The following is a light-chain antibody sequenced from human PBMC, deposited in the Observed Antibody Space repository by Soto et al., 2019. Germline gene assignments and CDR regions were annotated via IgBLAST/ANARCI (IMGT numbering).Light chain of an antibody. CDR1: QSVSTN. CDR3: QQYYDWLLYT. J-gene: IGKJ2*01. CDR2: GAS. Sequence: EIVMTQSPATLSVSPGERATLSCRASQSVSTNLAWYQQKPGQAPRLLIYGASTRATGLPARFSGSGSGTEFTLNISSLQSEDFEVYYCQQYYDWLLYTFGQGTKLEIK. V-gene: IGKV3-15*01.